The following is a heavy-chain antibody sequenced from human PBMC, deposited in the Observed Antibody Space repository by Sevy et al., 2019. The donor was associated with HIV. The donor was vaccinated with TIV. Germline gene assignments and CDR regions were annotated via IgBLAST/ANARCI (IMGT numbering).Heavy chain of an antibody. Sequence: SETLSLTCAVYGGSVSGYYWSWIRQPPGKGLEWIGEINHSGSTNYNPTLKSRVTISVDTSKNQFSMKLSFVTAADTAVYNCARHCGSTSCSHTFDIWGQGTMVTVSS. V-gene: IGHV4-34*01. D-gene: IGHD2-2*01. CDR1: GGSVSGYY. CDR2: INHSGST. CDR3: ARHCGSTSCSHTFDI. J-gene: IGHJ3*02.